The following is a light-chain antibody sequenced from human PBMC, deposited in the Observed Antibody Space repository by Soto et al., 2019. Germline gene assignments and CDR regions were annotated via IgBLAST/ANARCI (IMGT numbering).Light chain of an antibody. CDR3: QQYYSTWT. V-gene: IGKV4-1*01. J-gene: IGKJ1*01. CDR1: QSVLYSSNNKNY. Sequence: DIVMTQSPDSLAVSLGERATINCKSSQSVLYSSNNKNYLAWYQQKPGQPPKLRIYWASTRESGVPDRFSGSGSGTDFTLTISSLQAEDVAVYYCQQYYSTWTFGQGNKVEIK. CDR2: WAS.